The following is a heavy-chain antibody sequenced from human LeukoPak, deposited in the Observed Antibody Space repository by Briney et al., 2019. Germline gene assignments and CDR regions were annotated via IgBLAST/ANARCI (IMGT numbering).Heavy chain of an antibody. CDR2: IKNKADRGEI. CDR3: TTESSGSLPY. D-gene: IGHD1-26*01. J-gene: IGHJ4*02. CDR1: GFSFSDTY. V-gene: IGHV3-15*07. Sequence: GGSLRLSCAASGFSFSDTYINWVRHIPGTGLEWVGLIKNKADRGEIEYAAPVKDRFTISRDDLKNTVYLQMSSLKTEDTAVYYCTTESSGSLPYWGQGTLVTVSS.